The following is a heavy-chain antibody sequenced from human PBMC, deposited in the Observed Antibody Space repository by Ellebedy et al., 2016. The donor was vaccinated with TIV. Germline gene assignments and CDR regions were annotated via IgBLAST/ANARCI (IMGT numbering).Heavy chain of an antibody. D-gene: IGHD3-10*01. Sequence: GGSLRLXXAASGFTFSSYSMNWVRQAPGKGLEWVSSISSSSSYIYYADSVKGRFTISRDNAKNSLYLQMNSLRAEDTAVYYCARDRREEFVAAYWGQGTLVTVSS. CDR3: ARDRREEFVAAY. V-gene: IGHV3-21*04. J-gene: IGHJ4*02. CDR2: ISSSSSYI. CDR1: GFTFSSYS.